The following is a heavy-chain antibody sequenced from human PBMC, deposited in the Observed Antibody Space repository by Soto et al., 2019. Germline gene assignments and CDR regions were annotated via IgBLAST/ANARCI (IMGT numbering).Heavy chain of an antibody. Sequence: PGGSLRLSCAASGFTISTYSMNWVRQAPGKGLEWVSYISSSSSTIFYTDSVKGRFTISRDNSKNTLYLQMNSLRAEDTAVYYCAKPLTVVTEYYFDYWGQGTLVTVS. V-gene: IGHV3-48*01. J-gene: IGHJ4*02. CDR2: ISSSSSTI. CDR1: GFTISTYS. D-gene: IGHD2-15*01. CDR3: AKPLTVVTEYYFDY.